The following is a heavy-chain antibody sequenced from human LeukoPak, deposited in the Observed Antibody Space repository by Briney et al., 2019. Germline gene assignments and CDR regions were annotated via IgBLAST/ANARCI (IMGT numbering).Heavy chain of an antibody. CDR3: ARSAKGGVFDS. CDR1: GDSVSSNTVA. D-gene: IGHD3-16*01. J-gene: IGHJ4*02. CDR2: TYYRSTWYN. Sequence: SSETLSLTCAVSGDSVSSNTVAWNWIRQSPSRGLEWLGKTYYRSTWYNDYAVSVKSRVTINTDTSKSQFSLQLNAVTPEDTAVYFCARSAKGGVFDSWGQGTLVTVSS. V-gene: IGHV6-1*01.